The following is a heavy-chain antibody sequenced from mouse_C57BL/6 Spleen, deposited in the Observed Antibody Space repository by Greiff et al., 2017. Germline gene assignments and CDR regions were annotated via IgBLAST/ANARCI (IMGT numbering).Heavy chain of an antibody. CDR1: GFTFSSYA. V-gene: IGHV5-4*03. CDR3: ARAPFYCNYVGFAY. CDR2: ISDGGSYT. D-gene: IGHD2-1*01. Sequence: EVKVEESGGGLVKPGGSLKLSCAASGFTFSSYAMSWVRQTPEKRLEWVATISDGGSYTYYPDNVKGRFTISRDNAKNNLYLQMSHLKSEDTAMYYCARAPFYCNYVGFAYWGQGTLVTVSA. J-gene: IGHJ3*01.